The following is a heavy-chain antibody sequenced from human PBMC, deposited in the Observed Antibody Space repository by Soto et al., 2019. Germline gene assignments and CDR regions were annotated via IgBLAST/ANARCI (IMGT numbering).Heavy chain of an antibody. CDR2: INPNSGGT. V-gene: IGHV1-2*04. CDR1: GYTFTGYY. Sequence: GASVKVSCKASGYTFTGYYMHWVRQAPGQGLEWMGWINPNSGGTNYAQKFQGWVTMTRDTSISTAYMELSRLRSDGTAVYYCARDRLKACSSTSCYGDQYYYYYYGMDVWGQGTTVTVSS. CDR3: ARDRLKACSSTSCYGDQYYYYYYGMDV. D-gene: IGHD2-2*01. J-gene: IGHJ6*02.